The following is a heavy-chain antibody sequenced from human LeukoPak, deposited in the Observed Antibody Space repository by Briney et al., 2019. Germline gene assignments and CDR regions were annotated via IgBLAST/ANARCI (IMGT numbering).Heavy chain of an antibody. V-gene: IGHV3-7*01. Sequence: TGGSLRLSCAASGFTFSSYWMSWVRQAPGKGLEWVANIKQDGSEKYYVDSVKGRFTISRDNAKNSLYLQMNSLRAEDTAVYYCARDRYYDSSGYYPPDYWGQGTLVTVSS. CDR1: GFTFSSYW. J-gene: IGHJ4*02. CDR3: ARDRYYDSSGYYPPDY. CDR2: IKQDGSEK. D-gene: IGHD3-22*01.